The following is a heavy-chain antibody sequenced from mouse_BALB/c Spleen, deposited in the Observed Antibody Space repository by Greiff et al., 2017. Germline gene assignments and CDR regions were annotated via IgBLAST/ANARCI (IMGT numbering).Heavy chain of an antibody. D-gene: IGHD2-4*01. CDR3: TRDRDSFPNDYDSYWYFDV. CDR1: GFTFSSYT. CDR2: ISSGGSYT. Sequence: DVMLVESGGGLVKPGGSLKLSCAASGFTFSSYTMSWVRQTPEKRLEWVATISSGGSYTYYPDSVKGRFTISRDNAKNTLYLQMSSLKSEDTAMYYCTRDRDSFPNDYDSYWYFDVWGAGTTVTVSS. V-gene: IGHV5-6-4*01. J-gene: IGHJ1*01.